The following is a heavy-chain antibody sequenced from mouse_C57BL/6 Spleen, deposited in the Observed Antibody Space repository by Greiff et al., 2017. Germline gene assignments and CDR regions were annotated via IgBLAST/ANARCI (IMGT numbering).Heavy chain of an antibody. D-gene: IGHD4-1*01. CDR3: ASLGGVVVLTD. V-gene: IGHV1-7*01. J-gene: IGHJ3*01. CDR1: GYTFTSYW. Sequence: VQLQQSGAELAKPGASVKLSCKASGYTFTSYWMHWVTQRPGQGLEWIGYINPSSGYTKYNQKFKDKAPLTADKSSSTAYMQLRSLTYEDSAVYYCASLGGVVVLTDWGQGTLVTVSA. CDR2: INPSSGYT.